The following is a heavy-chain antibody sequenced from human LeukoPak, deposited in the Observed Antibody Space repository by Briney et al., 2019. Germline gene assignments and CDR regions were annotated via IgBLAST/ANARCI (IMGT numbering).Heavy chain of an antibody. CDR1: GGSISNYY. J-gene: IGHJ5*02. CDR2: IYYSGTT. CDR3: ARGPHDYDILTGYYKNWFDP. D-gene: IGHD3-9*01. V-gene: IGHV4-59*12. Sequence: PSETLSLTCTVSGGSISNYYWSWVRQPPGKGLEWIGYIYYSGTTNHNPSLESRVTISVDTSNNQFSLKLSSVTAADTAVYYCARGPHDYDILTGYYKNWFDPWGQGTLVTVSS.